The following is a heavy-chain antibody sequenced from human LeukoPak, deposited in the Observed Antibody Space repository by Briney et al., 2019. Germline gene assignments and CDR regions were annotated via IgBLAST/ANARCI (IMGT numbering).Heavy chain of an antibody. D-gene: IGHD4-23*01. Sequence: SETLSLTCTVSGGSVSSASYYWSWIRQSPGKGLEWIGYIYYSGSTNYNPSFKSRVTISIDTSKNQFSLKLSSVTAADTAVYYCARDQGSGNRAFDIWGQGTMVTVSS. CDR1: GGSVSSASYY. CDR3: ARDQGSGNRAFDI. CDR2: IYYSGST. J-gene: IGHJ3*02. V-gene: IGHV4-61*01.